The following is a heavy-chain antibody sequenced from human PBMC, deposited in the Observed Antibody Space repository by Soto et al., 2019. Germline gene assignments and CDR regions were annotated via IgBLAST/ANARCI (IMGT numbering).Heavy chain of an antibody. Sequence: GGSLRLSCAASGFIFGNAWMNWVRQAPGKGLEWVGRIRSKIDGGTTDYAAPVKGRSTISRDDSKNMLYLQMNSLKTEDTAVYFCTTDFPYYDSSGLRGCWGQGTLVTVSS. D-gene: IGHD3-22*01. J-gene: IGHJ4*02. CDR2: IRSKIDGGTT. CDR3: TTDFPYYDSSGLRGC. CDR1: GFIFGNAW. V-gene: IGHV3-15*07.